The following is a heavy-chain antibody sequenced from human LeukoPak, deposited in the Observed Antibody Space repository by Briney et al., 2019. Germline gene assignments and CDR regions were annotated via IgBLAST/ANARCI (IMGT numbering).Heavy chain of an antibody. J-gene: IGHJ4*02. D-gene: IGHD3-10*01. Sequence: SETLSLTFTVAGGSISSGDYYWNWIRQPPGKGLEWIGYIHSSGSSYYNPSLKSRVTISLDTSENQFSLRLSSVTAADTAVYYCARVLSGSGSLYYFDYWGQGTLVTVSS. CDR1: GGSISSGDYY. V-gene: IGHV4-30-4*01. CDR2: IHSSGSS. CDR3: ARVLSGSGSLYYFDY.